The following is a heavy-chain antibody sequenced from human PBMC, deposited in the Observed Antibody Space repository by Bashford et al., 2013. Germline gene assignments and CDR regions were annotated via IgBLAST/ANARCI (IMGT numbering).Heavy chain of an antibody. CDR1: GYTFTGYY. Sequence: ASVKVSCKASGYTFTGYYIHWIRQAPGQGLEWMGWINPNSGATKYAQKFQGRVTMTRDTSIRTAYMDLSSLRSDDTAFYYCARDRRGGIAVIAANPINCFDPWGQGTLVTVSS. CDR3: ARDRRGGIAVIAANPINCFDP. J-gene: IGHJ5*02. D-gene: IGHD2-15*01. CDR2: INPNSGAT. V-gene: IGHV1-2*02.